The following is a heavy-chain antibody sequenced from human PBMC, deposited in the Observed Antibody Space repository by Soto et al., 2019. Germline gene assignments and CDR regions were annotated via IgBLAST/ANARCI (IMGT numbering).Heavy chain of an antibody. CDR1: GGSISSSNW. CDR2: IYHSGST. Sequence: PSETLYLTCAVSGGSISSSNWWSWVRQPPGKGLEWIGEIYHSGSTNYNPSLKSRVTISVDKSKNQFSLKLSSVTAADTAVYYCARDPTAMEYYYYYGMDVWGQGTTVTVSS. V-gene: IGHV4-4*02. D-gene: IGHD5-18*01. CDR3: ARDPTAMEYYYYYGMDV. J-gene: IGHJ6*02.